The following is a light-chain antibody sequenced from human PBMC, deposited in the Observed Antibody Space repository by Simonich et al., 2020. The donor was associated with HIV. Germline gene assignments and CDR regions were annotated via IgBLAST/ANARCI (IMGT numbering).Light chain of an antibody. J-gene: IGKJ1*01. CDR1: QSVSSN. CDR2: GAS. V-gene: IGKV3-15*01. CDR3: QQYNDWPPWT. Sequence: DIVMTQSPATLSVSPGERATPSCRASQSVSSNVAWYQQSPGQAPRLLIYGASTRSTGIPARFSGSGAGTEFTLTINSTQSEDFAVYYCQQYNDWPPWTFGQGTKVEIK.